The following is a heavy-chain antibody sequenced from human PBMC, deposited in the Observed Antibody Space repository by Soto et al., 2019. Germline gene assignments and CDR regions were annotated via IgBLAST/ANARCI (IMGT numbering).Heavy chain of an antibody. CDR3: AKPLTGYYALFDS. CDR2: IDTYSGST. D-gene: IGHD3-9*01. CDR1: GFTLGNYA. V-gene: IGHV3-23*01. J-gene: IGHJ4*02. Sequence: EVQLLESGGGLVQPGGSLRLSCVASGFTLGNYAMNWVRQAPGKGPEWVAVIDTYSGSTHYEDSVKGRFTISRDNSKNIVYLQMNSLRAEDTALYYCAKPLTGYYALFDSWGQGTLVTVSA.